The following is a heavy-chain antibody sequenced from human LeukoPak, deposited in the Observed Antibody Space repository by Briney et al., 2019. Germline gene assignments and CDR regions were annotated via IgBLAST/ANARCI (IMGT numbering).Heavy chain of an antibody. CDR3: ARDRVVVPAAFDY. V-gene: IGHV1-2*02. D-gene: IGHD2-2*01. CDR2: ITPNSGGT. Sequence: ASVKVSCKASGYTFTAYYMRWVRQAPGQGLEWMGWITPNSGGTNYAQKFQGRVTMTRDTSISTAYMELSRLRSDDTAVYYCARDRVVVPAAFDYWGQGTLVTVSS. J-gene: IGHJ4*02. CDR1: GYTFTAYY.